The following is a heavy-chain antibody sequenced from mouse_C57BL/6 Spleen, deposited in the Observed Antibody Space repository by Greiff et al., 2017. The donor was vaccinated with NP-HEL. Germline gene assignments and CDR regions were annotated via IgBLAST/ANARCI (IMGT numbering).Heavy chain of an antibody. V-gene: IGHV1-69*01. CDR3: ARLGAYYGSSPWFAY. D-gene: IGHD1-1*01. Sequence: QVQLQQPGAELVMPGASVKLSCKASGYTFTSYWMHWVKQRPGQGLEWIGEIDPSDSYTNYNQKFKGKSTLTVDKSSNTAYMQLSSLTSEDSAVYYCARLGAYYGSSPWFAYWGQGTLVTVSA. CDR1: GYTFTSYW. CDR2: IDPSDSYT. J-gene: IGHJ3*01.